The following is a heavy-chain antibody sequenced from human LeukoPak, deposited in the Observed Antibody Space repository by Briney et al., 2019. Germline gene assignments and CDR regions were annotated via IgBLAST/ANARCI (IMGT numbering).Heavy chain of an antibody. CDR1: GGTFRSYA. V-gene: IGHV1-69*05. J-gene: IGHJ6*03. Sequence: ASVKVSCKASGGTFRSYAISWVRQAPGQGLEWVGGIIPKFGAANYAQKFQGRVTITTDESTSTAYMELSRLRSEDTAIFYCAAGFYDFWSETDYYNYMDVWGKGTTVTVSS. D-gene: IGHD3-3*01. CDR3: AAGFYDFWSETDYYNYMDV. CDR2: IIPKFGAA.